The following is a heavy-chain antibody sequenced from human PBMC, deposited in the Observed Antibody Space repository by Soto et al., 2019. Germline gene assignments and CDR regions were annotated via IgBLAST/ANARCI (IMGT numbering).Heavy chain of an antibody. CDR3: ASSPRGYCSSTSCREWGNYYGMDV. CDR1: GYSFTSYW. Sequence: GESLKSSCKGSGYSFTSYWISWVRQMPVKGLEWMGRIDPSDSYTNYSPSFQGHVTISADKSISTAYLQWSSLKASDTAMYYCASSPRGYCSSTSCREWGNYYGMDVWGQGTTVTVSS. D-gene: IGHD2-2*01. V-gene: IGHV5-10-1*01. J-gene: IGHJ6*02. CDR2: IDPSDSYT.